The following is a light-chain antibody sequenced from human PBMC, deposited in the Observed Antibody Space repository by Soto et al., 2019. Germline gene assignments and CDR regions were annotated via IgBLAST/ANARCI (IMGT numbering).Light chain of an antibody. Sequence: EIVLTQSPGTLSLSPGERATLSCRASHSFSSSYLAWYQQKPGQAPRLLIYGASSRATGIPDRFSGSGSGTDFTLTISRLDPEHFALYYCQQYYASHRTFGQGTKV. J-gene: IGKJ1*01. CDR2: GAS. CDR3: QQYYASHRT. V-gene: IGKV3-20*01. CDR1: HSFSSSY.